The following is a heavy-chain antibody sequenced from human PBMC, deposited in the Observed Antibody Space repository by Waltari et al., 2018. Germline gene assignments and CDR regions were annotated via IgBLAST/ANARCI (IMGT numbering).Heavy chain of an antibody. V-gene: IGHV1-2*02. CDR2: SNPNSGGK. CDR3: AREFGRLEPLGY. J-gene: IGHJ4*02. Sequence: QVQLVQSGAEVKKPGASVKVSCKASGYTFTGYYMHWVRQAPGQGLEGRGWSNPNSGGKNDAQKCQGRVTRTRDTAISTAYMELSRLRSDDTAVYYCAREFGRLEPLGYWGQGTLVTVSS. CDR1: GYTFTGYY. D-gene: IGHD1-1*01.